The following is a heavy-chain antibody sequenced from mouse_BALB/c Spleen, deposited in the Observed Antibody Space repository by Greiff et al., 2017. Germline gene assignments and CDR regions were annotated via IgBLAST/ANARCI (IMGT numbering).Heavy chain of an antibody. J-gene: IGHJ3*01. D-gene: IGHD1-2*01. CDR2: INPSNGRT. V-gene: IGHV1S81*02. CDR1: GYTFTSYW. CDR3: ARQDYGARFAY. Sequence: QVQLQQPGAELVKPGASVKLSCKASGYTFTSYWMHWVKQRPGQGLEWIGEINPSNGRTNYNEKFKSKATLTVDNSSSTAYMQLSSLTSEDSAVYYCARQDYGARFAYWGQGTLVTVSA.